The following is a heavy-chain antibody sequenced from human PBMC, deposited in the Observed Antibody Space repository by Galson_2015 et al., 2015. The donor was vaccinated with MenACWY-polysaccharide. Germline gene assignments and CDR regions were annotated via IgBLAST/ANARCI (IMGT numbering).Heavy chain of an antibody. CDR3: AKDTTDFWRVASRFDP. J-gene: IGHJ5*02. CDR2: IRCSGTNT. Sequence: SLRLSCAASGFTFSSYAMSWVRQAPGKGLEWVSAIRCSGTNTYYADSVEGRFTISRDNSKNTLYLQMNSLRAEDTAVYYCAKDTTDFWRVASRFDPWGQGTPVTVSS. V-gene: IGHV3-23*01. CDR1: GFTFSSYA. D-gene: IGHD3-3*01.